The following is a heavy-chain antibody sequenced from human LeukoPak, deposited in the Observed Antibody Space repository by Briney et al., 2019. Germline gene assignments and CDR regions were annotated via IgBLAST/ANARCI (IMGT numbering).Heavy chain of an antibody. CDR2: ISSSGSTI. CDR3: ASLWFGEFPFDY. Sequence: PGRSLRLSCAASGFTFDDYAMHWVRQAPGKGLEWVSYISSSGSTIYYADSVKGRFTISRDNAKNSLYLQMNSLRAEDTAVYYCASLWFGEFPFDYWGQGTLVTVSS. CDR1: GFTFDDYA. V-gene: IGHV3-11*04. D-gene: IGHD3-10*01. J-gene: IGHJ4*02.